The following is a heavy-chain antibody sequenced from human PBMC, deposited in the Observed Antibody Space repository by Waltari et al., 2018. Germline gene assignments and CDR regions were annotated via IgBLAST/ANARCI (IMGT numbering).Heavy chain of an antibody. CDR3: ASSSSSSSIGY. Sequence: QVQLQESGLGLVKPSETLSLTCTVSGGSISSYYWSWIRQPPGKGLEWIGYIYYSGSTNYNPSLKSRVTISVDTSKNQFSLKLSSVTAADTAVYYCASSSSSSSIGYWGQGTLVIVSS. J-gene: IGHJ4*02. D-gene: IGHD6-13*01. V-gene: IGHV4-59*01. CDR2: IYYSGST. CDR1: GGSISSYY.